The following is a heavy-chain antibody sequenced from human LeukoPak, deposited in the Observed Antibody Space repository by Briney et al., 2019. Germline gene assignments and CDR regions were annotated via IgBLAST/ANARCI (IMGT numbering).Heavy chain of an antibody. CDR2: ISYDGSNK. D-gene: IGHD6-13*01. Sequence: GGSLRLSCAASGFTFSSYAMHWVRQAPGKGLEWVAVISYDGSNKYYADSVKGRFTIPRDNSKNTLYLQMNSLRAGDTAVYYCARDRLRAAAGTRYDWFDPWGQGTLVIVSS. J-gene: IGHJ5*02. V-gene: IGHV3-30-3*01. CDR1: GFTFSSYA. CDR3: ARDRLRAAAGTRYDWFDP.